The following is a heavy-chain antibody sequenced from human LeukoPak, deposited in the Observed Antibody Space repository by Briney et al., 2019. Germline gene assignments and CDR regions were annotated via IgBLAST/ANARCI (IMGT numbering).Heavy chain of an antibody. CDR1: GYTFTSYD. J-gene: IGHJ4*02. CDR3: ARVSETPAYYYTSGYYYLGY. D-gene: IGHD3-22*01. Sequence: ASVKVSCKASGYTFTSYDINWVRQAAGQGLEWMGWMNPNSGNTGYAQRFQGRVTMTRDTSISTAYMELSSLRSEDTAVYYCARVSETPAYYYTSGYYYLGYWGQGTLATVPS. CDR2: MNPNSGNT. V-gene: IGHV1-8*01.